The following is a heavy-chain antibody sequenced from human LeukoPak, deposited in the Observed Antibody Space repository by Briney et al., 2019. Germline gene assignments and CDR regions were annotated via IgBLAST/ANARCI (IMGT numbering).Heavy chain of an antibody. J-gene: IGHJ4*02. CDR2: INPNTGGT. D-gene: IGHD3-9*01. CDR1: GGTFSSYA. V-gene: IGHV1-2*02. Sequence: GASVKVSCKASGGTFSSYAVSWVRQAPGQGLEWMGWINPNTGGTKYAQKFQGRVTMTRDTSIGTAYMELSTVTSDDTAVYFCARVHATGYFSLDLGYWGQGTLVTVSS. CDR3: ARVHATGYFSLDLGY.